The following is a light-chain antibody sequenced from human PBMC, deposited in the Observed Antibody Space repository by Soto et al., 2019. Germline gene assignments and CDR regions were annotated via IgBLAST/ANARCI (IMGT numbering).Light chain of an antibody. J-gene: IGLJ2*01. Sequence: QSVLTQPASVSGSPGQSITISCTGTSRDVGGYKYVSWYQHHPGKAPKLILYEVTNRPSGVSNRFSGSKSGNTASLTISGLQAEDEADYYCSSFTSTTIYVLFGGGTKLTVL. V-gene: IGLV2-14*01. CDR1: SRDVGGYKY. CDR3: SSFTSTTIYVL. CDR2: EVT.